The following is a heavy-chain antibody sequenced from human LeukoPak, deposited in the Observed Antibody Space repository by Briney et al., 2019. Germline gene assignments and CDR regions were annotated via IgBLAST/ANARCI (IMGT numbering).Heavy chain of an antibody. V-gene: IGHV3-15*01. CDR2: IKSKTDGGTT. J-gene: IGHJ4*02. CDR3: TTGADWNDVYFDY. CDR1: GFTFSNAW. D-gene: IGHD1-1*01. Sequence: TGGSLRLSCAASGFTFSNAWTSWVRQAPGKGLEWVGRIKSKTDGGTTDYAAPVKGRFTISRDDSKNTLYLQMNSLKTEDTAVYYCTTGADWNDVYFDYWGQGTLVTVSS.